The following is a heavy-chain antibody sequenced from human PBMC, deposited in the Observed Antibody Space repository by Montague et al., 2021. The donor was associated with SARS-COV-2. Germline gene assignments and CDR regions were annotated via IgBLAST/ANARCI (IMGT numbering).Heavy chain of an antibody. V-gene: IGHV3-21*01. D-gene: IGHD3-10*01. CDR2: ISSSSSYI. Sequence: SLRLSCAASGFTFSSYSMNWVRQAPGKGLEWVSSISSSSSYIYYADSVKGRFTTSRDNAKNSLYLQMNSLRAEDTAVYYCARDFGYYYGSGSYPTFDYWGQGTLVTVSS. CDR3: ARDFGYYYGSGSYPTFDY. CDR1: GFTFSSYS. J-gene: IGHJ4*02.